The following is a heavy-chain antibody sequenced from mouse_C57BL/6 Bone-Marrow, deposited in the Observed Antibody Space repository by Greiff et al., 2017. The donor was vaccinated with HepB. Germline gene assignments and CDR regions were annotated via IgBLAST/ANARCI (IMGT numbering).Heavy chain of an antibody. Sequence: VQVVESGPELVKPGASVKISCKASGYAFSSSWMNWVKQRPGKGLEWIGRIYPGDGDTNYNGKFKGKATLTADKSSSTAYMQLSSLTSEDSAVYFCASDSKGGYYAMDYWGQGTSVTVSS. V-gene: IGHV1-82*01. D-gene: IGHD2-5*01. CDR2: IYPGDGDT. J-gene: IGHJ4*01. CDR1: GYAFSSSW. CDR3: ASDSKGGYYAMDY.